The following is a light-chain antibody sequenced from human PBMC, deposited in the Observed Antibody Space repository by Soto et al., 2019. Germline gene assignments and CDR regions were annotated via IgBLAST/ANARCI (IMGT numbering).Light chain of an antibody. Sequence: DIQMTQSPSTLSASVEDRVTITCRASQTINDWLAWYQQRPGQAPNVLIYKASNLESGVPSRFSGSGTWTEFAHTISSQQPDEVATSYGQQYNSHSWKFGQGTKVEIK. CDR1: QTINDW. V-gene: IGKV1-5*03. CDR3: QQYNSHSWK. J-gene: IGKJ1*01. CDR2: KAS.